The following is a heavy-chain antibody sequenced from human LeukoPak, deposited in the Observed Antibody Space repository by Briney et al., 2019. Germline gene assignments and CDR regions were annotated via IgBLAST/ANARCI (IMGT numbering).Heavy chain of an antibody. Sequence: GGSLRLTCAASGFTFSSYAMHWVRQAPGKGLEWVAVISYDGSNKYYADSVKGRFTISRDNSKNTLYLQMNSLRAEDTAVYYCARHYCTNGVCYDAFDIWGQGTMVTVSS. D-gene: IGHD2-8*01. CDR2: ISYDGSNK. CDR1: GFTFSSYA. J-gene: IGHJ3*02. CDR3: ARHYCTNGVCYDAFDI. V-gene: IGHV3-30*01.